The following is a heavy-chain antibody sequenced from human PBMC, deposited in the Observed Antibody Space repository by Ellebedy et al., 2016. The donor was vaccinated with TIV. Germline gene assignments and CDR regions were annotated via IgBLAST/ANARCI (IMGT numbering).Heavy chain of an antibody. J-gene: IGHJ4*02. CDR3: ARGRTVAFDY. CDR1: GTSISSGDSF. CDR2: IYHTDNT. D-gene: IGHD4-23*01. Sequence: SETLSLTCAVSGTSISSGDSFWTWIRQPPGTGLEWIGYIYHTDNTYYNPSLKSRITISVDRSKNQLSLKLSSVTAADTAVYYCARGRTVAFDYWGRGTLVTVSS. V-gene: IGHV4-30-2*01.